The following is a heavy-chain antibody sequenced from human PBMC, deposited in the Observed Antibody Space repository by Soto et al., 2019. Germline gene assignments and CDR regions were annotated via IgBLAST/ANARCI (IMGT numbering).Heavy chain of an antibody. CDR2: IFPGDSDI. D-gene: IGHD2-2*01. V-gene: IGHV5-51*01. Sequence: PGESLKISCKGSGYSFTSYWIGWVRQMPGKGLEWMGTIFPGDSDIRYSPPFQGQVTISVDKSISTAYLQWSSLKASDTAMYFCARSSSSSHGSLDVWGQGTTVTVSS. CDR1: GYSFTSYW. J-gene: IGHJ6*02. CDR3: ARSSSSSHGSLDV.